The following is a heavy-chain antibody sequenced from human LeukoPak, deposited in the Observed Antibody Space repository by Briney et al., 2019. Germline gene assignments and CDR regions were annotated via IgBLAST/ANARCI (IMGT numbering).Heavy chain of an antibody. V-gene: IGHV4-59*01. CDR3: ARGAHYDILTGGDAFDI. Sequence: SETLSLTCTVSGGSISSYYWSWIRQPPGKGLEWIGYIYYSGSTNYSPSLKSRVTISVDTSKNQFSLKLSSVTAADTAVYYCARGAHYDILTGGDAFDIWGQGTMVTVSS. CDR2: IYYSGST. CDR1: GGSISSYY. D-gene: IGHD3-9*01. J-gene: IGHJ3*02.